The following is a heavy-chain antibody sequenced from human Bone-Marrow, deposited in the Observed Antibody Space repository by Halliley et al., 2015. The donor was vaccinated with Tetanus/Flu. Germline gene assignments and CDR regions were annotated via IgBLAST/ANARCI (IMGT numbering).Heavy chain of an antibody. CDR2: IDPTDSYT. Sequence: EWMGRIDPTDSYTNYSPSFQGHVPFSADKSSSTVYLVWSNLRASDTAMHFCARHYGNPQFAFDPWGQGTLVTVSS. D-gene: IGHD3-16*01. J-gene: IGHJ5*02. CDR3: ARHYGNPQFAFDP. V-gene: IGHV5-10-1*01.